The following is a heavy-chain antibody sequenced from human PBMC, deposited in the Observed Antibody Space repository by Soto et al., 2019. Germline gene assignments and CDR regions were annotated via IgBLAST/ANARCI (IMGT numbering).Heavy chain of an antibody. V-gene: IGHV2-5*02. J-gene: IGHJ4*02. D-gene: IGHD6-13*01. CDR2: IYWDDDK. Sequence: EWLALIYWDDDKRYSPSLKSRLTITKDTSKNQVVLTMTNMDPVDTATYYCAHGRIAAAGLDYWGQGTLVTVSS. CDR3: AHGRIAAAGLDY.